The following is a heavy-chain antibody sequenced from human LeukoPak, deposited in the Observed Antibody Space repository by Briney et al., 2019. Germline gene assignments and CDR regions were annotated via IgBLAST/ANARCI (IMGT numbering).Heavy chain of an antibody. CDR1: GGSISSSNYY. CDR3: ARHRDGYSDDAFDI. J-gene: IGHJ3*02. D-gene: IGHD5-24*01. Sequence: SETLSLTCTVSGGSISSSNYYWGWTRQPPGKGLEWTGSIFYSGSTYYNPSLKSRVTISVDTSKNQFSLKVNSVTAADTAVYYCARHRDGYSDDAFDIWGQGTMVTVSS. CDR2: IFYSGST. V-gene: IGHV4-39*07.